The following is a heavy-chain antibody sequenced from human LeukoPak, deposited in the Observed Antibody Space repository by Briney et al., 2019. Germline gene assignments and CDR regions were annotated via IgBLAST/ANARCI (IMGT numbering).Heavy chain of an antibody. CDR3: VKDRSSTWTKYYSDY. D-gene: IGHD6-13*01. CDR2: ISASAGST. V-gene: IGHV3-23*01. J-gene: IGHJ4*02. CDR1: GFTFSSYA. Sequence: GGSLRLSCAASGFTFSSYAMSWVRQAPGKGLEWVSAISASAGSTYYADSVKGRFTISRDNSKNTLYMQMNSLRAGDTAVYYCVKDRSSTWTKYYSDYWGQGTLVTVSS.